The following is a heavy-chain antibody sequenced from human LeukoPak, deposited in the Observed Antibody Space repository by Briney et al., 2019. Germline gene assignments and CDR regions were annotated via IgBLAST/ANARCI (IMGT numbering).Heavy chain of an antibody. CDR2: INPSGGST. CDR3: ARENKPRNYYGSGSYYKGFDY. J-gene: IGHJ4*02. D-gene: IGHD3-10*01. Sequence: ASVKVSCKASGYTFTGYYMHWVRQAPGQGLEWMGIINPSGGSTGYAQKFQGRVTMTRDTSTSTVYMELSSLRSEDTAVYYCARENKPRNYYGSGSYYKGFDYWGQGTLVTVSS. CDR1: GYTFTGYY. V-gene: IGHV1-46*01.